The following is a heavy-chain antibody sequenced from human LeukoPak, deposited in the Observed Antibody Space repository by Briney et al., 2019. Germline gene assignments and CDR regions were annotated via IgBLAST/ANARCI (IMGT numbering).Heavy chain of an antibody. Sequence: SETLSLTCTVSGGSISRYFWSWIRQPPGKELEWIGYIYYTGSTKYNPSLRSRDTISVDTSKTQFSLKLSSVTAADTPMYYCARHRLQLGHFHDWGQGTLVTVSS. CDR2: IYYTGST. CDR3: ARHRLQLGHFHD. CDR1: GGSISRYF. V-gene: IGHV4-59*08. D-gene: IGHD5-18*01. J-gene: IGHJ4*02.